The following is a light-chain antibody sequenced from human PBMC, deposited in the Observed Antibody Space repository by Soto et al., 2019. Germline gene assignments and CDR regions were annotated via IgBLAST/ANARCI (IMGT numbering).Light chain of an antibody. J-gene: IGKJ2*01. CDR3: QHYNTWPPRYT. V-gene: IGKV3-15*01. Sequence: EIVMTQSPATLSVSPGGTATLSCRASQSVKSYLAWCQQRPGQPPRLLIYGASTRATGIPARFSGSGSGTEFSLTISSLQSADFAVYYCQHYNTWPPRYTFGQGTKLEIK. CDR1: QSVKSY. CDR2: GAS.